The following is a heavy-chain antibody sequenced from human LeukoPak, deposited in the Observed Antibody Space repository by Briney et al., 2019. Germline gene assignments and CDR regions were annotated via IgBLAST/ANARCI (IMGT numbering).Heavy chain of an antibody. V-gene: IGHV3-74*01. CDR2: IKSDGSST. Sequence: GGSLRLSCAASGFTFSGYWVHWVRQAPGKGLVWVSRIKSDGSSTTYADSVKGRFTISRDNAKNTLYLQMNSLRAEDTAVYYCAKEKSYYGSGSPDRYFDYWGQGTLVTVSS. D-gene: IGHD3-10*01. CDR1: GFTFSGYW. CDR3: AKEKSYYGSGSPDRYFDY. J-gene: IGHJ4*02.